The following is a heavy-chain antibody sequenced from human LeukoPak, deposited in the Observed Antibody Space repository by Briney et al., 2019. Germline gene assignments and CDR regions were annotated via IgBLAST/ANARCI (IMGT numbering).Heavy chain of an antibody. V-gene: IGHV3-30*01. CDR3: ARDSTYYYASGSSGPHYFDS. CDR2: ISNVETNT. CDR1: GFTFSNYA. Sequence: PGRSLRLSCAASGFTFSNYAMHWARQAPGKGLEWVAVISNVETNTYYADSVKGRFTISRDNSKNTLYLQLNSLRAEDTSVYYCARDSTYYYASGSSGPHYFDSWGQGTLVTVSS. J-gene: IGHJ4*02. D-gene: IGHD3-10*01.